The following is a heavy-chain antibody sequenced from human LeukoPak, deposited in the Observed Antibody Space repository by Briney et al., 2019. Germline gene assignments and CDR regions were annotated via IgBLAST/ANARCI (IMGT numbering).Heavy chain of an antibody. CDR3: VGGFGELGDY. CDR1: GFTFSNYA. CDR2: ITSVGAP. V-gene: IGHV3-23*01. J-gene: IGHJ4*02. D-gene: IGHD3-10*01. Sequence: GGSLRLSCAASGFTFSNYAVMWVRQAPGHGLEWVSAITSVGAPRYADSVTGRFTISRDNSKNTLYLQMNSLRAEDRATYYCVGGFGELGDYWGLGNLVSVSS.